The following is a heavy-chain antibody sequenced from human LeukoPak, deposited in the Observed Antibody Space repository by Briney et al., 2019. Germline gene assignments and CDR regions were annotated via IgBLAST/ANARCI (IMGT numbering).Heavy chain of an antibody. CDR3: AELGITMIGGV. J-gene: IGHJ6*04. Sequence: GGFLRLSCAASGFTFSSYWMSWVRQAPGKGLEWVANIKQDGSEKYYVDSVKGRFTISRGNAKNSLYLQMNSLRAEDTAVYYCAELGITMIGGVWGKGTTVTISS. D-gene: IGHD3-10*02. V-gene: IGHV3-7*01. CDR1: GFTFSSYW. CDR2: IKQDGSEK.